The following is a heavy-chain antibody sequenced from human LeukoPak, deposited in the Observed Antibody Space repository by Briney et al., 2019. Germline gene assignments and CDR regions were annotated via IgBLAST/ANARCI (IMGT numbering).Heavy chain of an antibody. V-gene: IGHV4-4*02. CDR1: GGSISSSNW. J-gene: IGHJ4*02. CDR3: VSAYCGGDCYHSLLTN. Sequence: PSETRSLTCAVSGGSISSSNWWSWVRQPPGKGLEWIGYIYHSGSSYYNPSLKSRVTIPMDRSKNQFSLRLTSLTAADTAVYYCVSAYCGGDCYHSLLTNWGQGILVTVSS. D-gene: IGHD2-21*02. CDR2: IYHSGSS.